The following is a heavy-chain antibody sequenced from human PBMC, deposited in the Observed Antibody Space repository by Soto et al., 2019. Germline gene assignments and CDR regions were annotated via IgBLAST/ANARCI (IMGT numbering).Heavy chain of an antibody. CDR2: IGGSGGST. V-gene: IGHV3-23*01. D-gene: IGHD3-10*01. Sequence: PGGSLRLSCAASGFTFRSYAMSWVRLAPGKGLEWVSVIGGSGGSTYYADSVKGRFTISRDNSKNTLYLQMNSLRAEDTGVYYCAKAGLYTETSYDYWGQGTLVTVSS. CDR3: AKAGLYTETSYDY. J-gene: IGHJ4*02. CDR1: GFTFRSYA.